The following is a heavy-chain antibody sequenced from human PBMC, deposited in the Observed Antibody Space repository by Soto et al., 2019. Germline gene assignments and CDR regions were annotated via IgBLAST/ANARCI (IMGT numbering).Heavy chain of an antibody. V-gene: IGHV3-11*01. CDR1: GFTFSDYY. J-gene: IGHJ4*02. D-gene: IGHD3-10*01. CDR2: ISHSGTTI. CDR3: AADPYYYASYY. Sequence: GGSLRLSCATSGFTFSDYYMTLIRQAPGKGLEWVSYISHSGTTIYYADSVKGRFTVSRDNAQNSLYLQMNSLRAEDTVVYYCAADPYYYASYYWGQGTLVTVSS.